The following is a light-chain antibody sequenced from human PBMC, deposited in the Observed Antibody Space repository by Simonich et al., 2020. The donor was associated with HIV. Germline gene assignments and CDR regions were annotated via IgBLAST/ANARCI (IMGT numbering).Light chain of an antibody. CDR1: SSNIRSNT. Sequence: QSVLTQPPSASGTPGHRVTISCSGSSSNIRSNTVNWYQQLPGTAPKLLIYSNNQRPSGVPDRFSGSKSGTSASLAISGLQSEDEADYYCAAWDDSLNGPVFGGGTKLTVL. CDR3: AAWDDSLNGPV. CDR2: SNN. V-gene: IGLV1-44*01. J-gene: IGLJ2*01.